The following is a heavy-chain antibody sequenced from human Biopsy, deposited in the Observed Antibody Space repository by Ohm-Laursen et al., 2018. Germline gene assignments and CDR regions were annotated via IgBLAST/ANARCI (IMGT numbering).Heavy chain of an antibody. Sequence: SSVKVSCKSSGYNFNSYGISWVRQAPGQGLEWMGRISGYNGNTLYAQKFQHRVTMTTDTSTSTAYMELRSLTSDDTAVYYCARISITRLLDYWGQGTLVTVSS. CDR1: GYNFNSYG. V-gene: IGHV1-18*01. CDR2: ISGYNGNT. J-gene: IGHJ4*02. D-gene: IGHD3-3*01. CDR3: ARISITRLLDY.